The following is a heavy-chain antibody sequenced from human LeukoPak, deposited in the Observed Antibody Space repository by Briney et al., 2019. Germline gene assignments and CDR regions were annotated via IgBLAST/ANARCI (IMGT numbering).Heavy chain of an antibody. J-gene: IGHJ6*03. Sequence: SETLSLTCTVSGGSISSDSYYWSWIRQPAGKGLEWIGRIYTSGSTNYNPSLKSRVTISVDTSKNQFSLKLSSVTTADTAVYYCARGHSIEPYYYYYYMDVWGKGTTVTVSS. CDR2: IYTSGST. CDR1: GGSISSDSYY. D-gene: IGHD4-11*01. CDR3: ARGHSIEPYYYYYYMDV. V-gene: IGHV4-61*02.